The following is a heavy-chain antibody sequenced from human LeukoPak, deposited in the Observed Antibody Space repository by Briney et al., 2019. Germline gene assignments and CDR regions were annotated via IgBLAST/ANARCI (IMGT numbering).Heavy chain of an antibody. D-gene: IGHD6-19*01. CDR1: RFTFSRYG. Sequence: GGSLRLSCAASRFTFSRYGMHWVRQAPGKGLEWVALISYDGHNEYYSDSVKGRFTISRDNSKNTLYLQMNSLRADDTAIYYCAKEDVSGWYGVDYWGQGTLVTVSS. J-gene: IGHJ4*02. V-gene: IGHV3-30*18. CDR2: ISYDGHNE. CDR3: AKEDVSGWYGVDY.